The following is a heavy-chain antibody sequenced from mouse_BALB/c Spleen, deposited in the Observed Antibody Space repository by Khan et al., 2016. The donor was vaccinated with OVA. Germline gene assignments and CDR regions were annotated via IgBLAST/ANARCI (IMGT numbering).Heavy chain of an antibody. Sequence: QVQLKQSGAELVRPGASVKLSCKTSGYTFTNYWIHWVKQRSGQGLEWIARIYPGTDNTYYSEKLKDKATLTADKSSRTAYMQLSSLKSEDSAVYFYAREEALYYFEYWGQGTTLTVSS. V-gene: IGHV1-76*01. CDR1: GYTFTNYW. D-gene: IGHD3-2*02. CDR2: IYPGTDNT. CDR3: AREEALYYFEY. J-gene: IGHJ2*01.